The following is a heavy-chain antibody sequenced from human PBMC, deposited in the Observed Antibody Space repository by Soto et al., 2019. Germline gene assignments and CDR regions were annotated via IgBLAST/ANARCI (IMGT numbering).Heavy chain of an antibody. V-gene: IGHV3-53*01. CDR1: GFTVSDS. CDR2: IHSDGST. Sequence: PGGSLRLSCSVAGFTVSDSMSWVRQAPGKGLECVSFIHSDGSTHYTDSVRGRFTISRDNSKNTLYLQMDRLRVDDTAVYFCARAASGHFDYWGQGTLVTVSS. D-gene: IGHD6-19*01. CDR3: ARAASGHFDY. J-gene: IGHJ4*02.